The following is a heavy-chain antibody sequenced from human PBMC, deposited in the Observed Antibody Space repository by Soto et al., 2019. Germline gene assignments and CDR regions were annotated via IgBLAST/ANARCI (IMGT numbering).Heavy chain of an antibody. CDR2: IYHSGST. J-gene: IGHJ4*02. D-gene: IGHD3-3*01. CDR1: GGSISSDGYS. CDR3: AAGAIFGVVPLDY. Sequence: QLQLQEYGSGLVKPSQTLSLTCAVSGGSISSDGYSWSWIRQPPGKGLEWIGYIYHSGSTYYNPSLKSRVTISVDRSKNQFSLKLSSVTAADTAVYYCAAGAIFGVVPLDYWGQGTLVTVSS. V-gene: IGHV4-30-2*01.